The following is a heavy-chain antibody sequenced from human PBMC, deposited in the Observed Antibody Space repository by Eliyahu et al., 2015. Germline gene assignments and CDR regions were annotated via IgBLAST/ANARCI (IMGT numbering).Heavy chain of an antibody. CDR3: ARERSQCTGGTCHRRTFDP. Sequence: QVLLVQSGAEVENPGASVKISCKASXYTFTXSYXHWARQAPGQGLEXMGWINPNSGGTHYGQTFQGRVSMTRDTAINTAYLELNRLRSDDTAVYYCARERSQCTGGTCHRRTFDPWGQGTLVTVSS. CDR1: XYTFTXSY. CDR2: INPNSGGT. V-gene: IGHV1-2*02. J-gene: IGHJ5*02. D-gene: IGHD2-8*02.